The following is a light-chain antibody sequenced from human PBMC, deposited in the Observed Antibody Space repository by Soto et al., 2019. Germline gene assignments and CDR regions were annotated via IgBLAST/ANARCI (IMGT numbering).Light chain of an antibody. CDR1: YSNIGSNT. Sequence: QSVLTQPPSASGTPGQGVVISCSGTYSNIGSNTVKWYRQVPGSAPKFLIYSNNERPSGVPDRFSDSKSGTSASLAISGLQSEDGADYYCATWDDTLRGWVFGGGTKLTVL. CDR2: SNN. J-gene: IGLJ3*02. V-gene: IGLV1-44*01. CDR3: ATWDDTLRGWV.